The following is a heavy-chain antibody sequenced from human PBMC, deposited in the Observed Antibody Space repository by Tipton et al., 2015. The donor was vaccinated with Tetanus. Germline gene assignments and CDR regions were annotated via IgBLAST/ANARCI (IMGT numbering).Heavy chain of an antibody. V-gene: IGHV1-2*02. CDR3: ARDRGNYIYYGMDV. CDR2: IDPNSGGT. CDR1: GYTFTGYY. J-gene: IGHJ6*02. D-gene: IGHD3-22*01. Sequence: QLVQSGAEMKKPGASVKVSCKASGYTFTGYYMYWVRQAPGQGLEWVGWIDPNSGGTVYAPRFQGRVTMTRDTSISTAYMELSSLRSDDTAVYYCARDRGNYIYYGMDVWGPGTPVTVS.